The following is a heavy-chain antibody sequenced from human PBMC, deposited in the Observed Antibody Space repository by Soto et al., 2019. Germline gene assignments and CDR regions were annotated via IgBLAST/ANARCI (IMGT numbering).Heavy chain of an antibody. CDR1: GGSVSSGSYY. Sequence: QVQLQESGPGLVKPSETLSLTCTVSGGSVSSGSYYWSWIRQPPGKGLEWIGYIYYSGSTNYNPSLKSRVTIAVHTSKNQFYPKRSSVTAADTAVYYCARAVRGYDILTGYYSPNYYFDYWGQGTLVTVSS. J-gene: IGHJ4*02. CDR3: ARAVRGYDILTGYYSPNYYFDY. V-gene: IGHV4-61*01. D-gene: IGHD3-9*01. CDR2: IYYSGST.